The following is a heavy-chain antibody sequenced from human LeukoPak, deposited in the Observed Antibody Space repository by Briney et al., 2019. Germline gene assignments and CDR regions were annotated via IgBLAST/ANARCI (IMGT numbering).Heavy chain of an antibody. Sequence: GGSLRLSCAVSGFTFSRYWMTWVRQDPGKGLEWVANIKVDGSEKYYVDAVKGRFTISRDNAKDSLYLQMNGLRAEDTAIYYCARAQWTAFDYYYYMDVWGKGTTVTVSS. CDR1: GFTFSRYW. V-gene: IGHV3-7*01. CDR2: IKVDGSEK. CDR3: ARAQWTAFDYYYYMDV. J-gene: IGHJ6*03. D-gene: IGHD3/OR15-3a*01.